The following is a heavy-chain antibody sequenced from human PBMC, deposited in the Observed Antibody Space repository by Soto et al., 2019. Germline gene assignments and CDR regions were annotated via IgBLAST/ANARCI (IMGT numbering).Heavy chain of an antibody. CDR3: AKGILSATIAPYAMDV. D-gene: IGHD2-21*01. CDR1: GFDFRSYA. Sequence: GGSLRLSCEASGFDFRSYAMHWVRQAPGKGLEWVGVISYDGGNIYYADSVKGRFTISRDNSKNTLYVQVKSLRPEDTAVYYCAKGILSATIAPYAMDVWGQGTTVTVSS. V-gene: IGHV3-30*18. J-gene: IGHJ6*02. CDR2: ISYDGGNI.